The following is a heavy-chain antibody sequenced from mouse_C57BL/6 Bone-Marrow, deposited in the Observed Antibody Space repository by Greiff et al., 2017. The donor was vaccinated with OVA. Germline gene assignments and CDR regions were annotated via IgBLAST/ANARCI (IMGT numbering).Heavy chain of an antibody. CDR2: INPYNGGT. D-gene: IGHD1-1*01. CDR1: GYTFTDYY. Sequence: EVQLQQSGPVLVKPGASVKMSCKASGYTFTDYYMNWVKQSHGKSLEWIGVINPYNGGTSYNQKFKGKATLTVDKSSSTAYMELNSLTSEDSAVYYCASGITTVVAFDYWGQGTTLTVSS. CDR3: ASGITTVVAFDY. V-gene: IGHV1-19*01. J-gene: IGHJ2*01.